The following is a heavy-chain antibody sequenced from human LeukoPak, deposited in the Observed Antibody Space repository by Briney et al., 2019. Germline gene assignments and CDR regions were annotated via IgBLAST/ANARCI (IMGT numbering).Heavy chain of an antibody. D-gene: IGHD3-3*01. Sequence: ASVKVSCKGSGYTFNSHGITWVRQAPGQGLEWMGWVNPSSGGTNYAQKFRGRVTMTRDTSISTAYMELSRLRSDDTAVYYCARLTYYDFWSGYNYAFDIWGQGTMVTVSS. J-gene: IGHJ3*02. CDR2: VNPSSGGT. CDR1: GYTFNSHG. V-gene: IGHV1-2*02. CDR3: ARLTYYDFWSGYNYAFDI.